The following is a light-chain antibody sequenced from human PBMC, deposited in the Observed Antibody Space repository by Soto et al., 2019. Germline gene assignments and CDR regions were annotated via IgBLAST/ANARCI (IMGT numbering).Light chain of an antibody. J-gene: IGKJ2*01. CDR2: GES. V-gene: IGKV3-15*01. CDR3: QQYNTWPYT. CDR1: PSVTSH. Sequence: EIVMTQSPATLSVSPGERATLSCRASPSVTSHLAWYQQKPGQAPRLLIYGESTRATGVPARFSGSGSGTEFTLTNNSLQSEDFAGYYCQQYNTWPYTCGQGTKLEI.